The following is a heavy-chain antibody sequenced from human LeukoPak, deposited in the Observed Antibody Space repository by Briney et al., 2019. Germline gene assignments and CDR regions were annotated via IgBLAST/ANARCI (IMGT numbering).Heavy chain of an antibody. CDR2: INPNSGGT. J-gene: IGHJ2*01. CDR3: ARDRGLWGSSWYFDL. Sequence: ASVKVSCKASGYTFTGYYTHWVRQAPGQGLEWMGWINPNSGGTNYAQKFQGRVTMTRDTSISTAYMELRRLRSDDTAVYYCARDRGLWGSSWYFDLWGRGTLVTVSS. CDR1: GYTFTGYY. V-gene: IGHV1-2*02. D-gene: IGHD3-16*01.